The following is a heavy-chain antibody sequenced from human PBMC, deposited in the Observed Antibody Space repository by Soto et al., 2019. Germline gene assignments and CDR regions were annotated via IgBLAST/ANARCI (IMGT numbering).Heavy chain of an antibody. CDR1: GFTFSDYY. CDR3: ARSKLDILINYFDY. J-gene: IGHJ4*02. Sequence: GGSLRLSCAASGFTFSDYYMSWIRQAPGKGLEWVSYISSSGSTIYYADSVKGRFTISRDNAKNSLYLQMNSLRAEDTAVYYCARSKLDILINYFDYWGQGTLVTVSS. CDR2: ISSSGSTI. D-gene: IGHD3-9*01. V-gene: IGHV3-11*01.